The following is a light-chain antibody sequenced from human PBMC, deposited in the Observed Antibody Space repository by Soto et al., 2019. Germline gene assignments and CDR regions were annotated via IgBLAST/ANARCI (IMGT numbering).Light chain of an antibody. CDR2: LGS. Sequence: DIVMTQSPLSLPVTPGEPASISCRSSQSLLHSNGYNYLDWYLQKPGQSPQLLIYLGSNRASGGPERGRGSGSGTDFSQKINRVGAWDVGVYYCMQPLQSWTFGQGTKVEIK. J-gene: IGKJ1*01. CDR1: QSLLHSNGYNY. CDR3: MQPLQSWT. V-gene: IGKV2-28*01.